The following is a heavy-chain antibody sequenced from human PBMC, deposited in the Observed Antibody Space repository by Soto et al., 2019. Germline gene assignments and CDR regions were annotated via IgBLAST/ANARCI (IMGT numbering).Heavy chain of an antibody. V-gene: IGHV4-30-2*06. CDR1: DGTIARGRSS. D-gene: IGHD6-13*01. Sequence: TLYLACSVSDGTIARGRSSWTGIRQSPGKGLEWIAYIYHSGSTYYNPSLKSRVTISVDRSENQFSLKLTSVTAADTAVYYCGRESVAAGTDFLDVWARGTPDTGSS. CDR3: GRESVAAGTDFLDV. CDR2: IYHSGST. J-gene: IGHJ5*01.